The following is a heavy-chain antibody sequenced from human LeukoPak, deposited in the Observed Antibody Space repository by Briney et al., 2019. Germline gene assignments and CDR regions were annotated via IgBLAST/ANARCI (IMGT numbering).Heavy chain of an antibody. CDR3: AREYCSSTSCYEIDY. CDR2: IWYDGSNK. Sequence: GRSLRLSCAASGFIFSSYGMHWVRQAPGKGLEWVAVIWYDGSNKYYADSVKGRFTISRDNSKNTLYLQMNSLRAEDTAVYYCAREYCSSTSCYEIDYWGQGTRVIVSS. CDR1: GFIFSSYG. D-gene: IGHD2-2*01. V-gene: IGHV3-33*01. J-gene: IGHJ4*02.